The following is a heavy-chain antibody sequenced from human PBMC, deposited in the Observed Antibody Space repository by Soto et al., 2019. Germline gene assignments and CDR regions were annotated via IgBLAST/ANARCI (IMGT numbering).Heavy chain of an antibody. Sequence: PSETLSLTCAVSGGSISSSNWWSWVRQPPGKGLEWIGEIYHSGSTNYNPSLKSRVTISVDKSKNQFSLKLSSVTAADTAVYYCARDSGYCSGGRCQIEGPIDYWGQGTLVTSPQ. J-gene: IGHJ4*02. V-gene: IGHV4-4*02. CDR1: GGSISSSNW. CDR3: ARDSGYCSGGRCQIEGPIDY. D-gene: IGHD2-15*01. CDR2: IYHSGST.